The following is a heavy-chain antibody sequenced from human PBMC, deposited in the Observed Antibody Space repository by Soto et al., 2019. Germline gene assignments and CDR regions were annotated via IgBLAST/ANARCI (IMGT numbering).Heavy chain of an antibody. CDR1: GYTFTSYG. Sequence: ASVKVSCKASGYTFTSYGISWVRQAPGQGLEWMGWISAYNGNTNYAQKLQGRVTMTTDTSTSTAYMELRSLRSDDTAVYYCARDRRYCGSTSCLSTFDPWGQGTRVTVSS. V-gene: IGHV1-18*01. CDR3: ARDRRYCGSTSCLSTFDP. D-gene: IGHD2-2*01. CDR2: ISAYNGNT. J-gene: IGHJ5*02.